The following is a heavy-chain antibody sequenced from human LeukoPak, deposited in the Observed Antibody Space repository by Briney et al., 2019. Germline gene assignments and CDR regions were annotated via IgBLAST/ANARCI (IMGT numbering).Heavy chain of an antibody. J-gene: IGHJ4*02. CDR2: IYYSGSI. CDR3: ARGVAARRWLDY. V-gene: IGHV4-61*01. Sequence: PSETLSLTCTVSAGSVSSTSYYWSWIRQPPGKGLEWIGYIYYSGSINYNPSLKSRVTISLDTSKNQFSLKLSSVTAADTAVYYCARGVAARRWLDYWGQGTLVTVSS. CDR1: AGSVSSTSYY. D-gene: IGHD6-6*01.